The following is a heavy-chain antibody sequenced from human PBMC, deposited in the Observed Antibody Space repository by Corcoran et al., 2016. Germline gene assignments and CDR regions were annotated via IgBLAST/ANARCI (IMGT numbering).Heavy chain of an antibody. V-gene: IGHV3-53*01. CDR1: GFTVSSNY. Sequence: EVQLVESGGGLIQPGGSLRLSCAASGFTVSSNYMSWVRQAPGKGLGWVSVIYSGGSTYYADSVKGRFTISRDNSKNTLYLQMNSLRAEDTAVYYCARSKQWLPHFDYWGQGTLVTVSS. CDR3: ARSKQWLPHFDY. D-gene: IGHD6-19*01. J-gene: IGHJ4*02. CDR2: IYSGGST.